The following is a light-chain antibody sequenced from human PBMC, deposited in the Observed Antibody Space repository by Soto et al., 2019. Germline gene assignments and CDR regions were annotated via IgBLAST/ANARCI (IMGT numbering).Light chain of an antibody. CDR2: GAS. V-gene: IGKV3-20*01. J-gene: IGKJ2*01. CDR3: HQYGSAPRT. CDR1: QSVTSTY. Sequence: EIVWTQSPGTLSLSPGERAALSCRASQSVTSTYLAWYQQKPGQAPRPLIYGASSRATGIPDRFSGSGAGTDSTLTISRVEPEDFAVYYCHQYGSAPRTFGQGTKLEIK.